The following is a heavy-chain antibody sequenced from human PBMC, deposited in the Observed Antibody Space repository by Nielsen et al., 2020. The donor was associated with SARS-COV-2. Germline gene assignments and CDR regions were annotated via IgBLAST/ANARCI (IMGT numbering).Heavy chain of an antibody. CDR3: ATSSPMNSSPWFDP. CDR1: GYTLTELS. D-gene: IGHD3-22*01. V-gene: IGHV1-24*01. J-gene: IGHJ5*02. Sequence: ASVKVSCKASGYTLTELSMHWVRQAPGKGLEWMGGFDPEDGETIYAQKFQGRVTMTEDTSTDTAYMELSSLRSEDTAVYYCATSSPMNSSPWFDPWGQGTLVTVSS. CDR2: FDPEDGET.